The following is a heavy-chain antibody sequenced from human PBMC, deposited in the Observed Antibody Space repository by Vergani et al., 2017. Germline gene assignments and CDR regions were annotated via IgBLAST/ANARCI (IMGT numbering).Heavy chain of an antibody. J-gene: IGHJ2*01. CDR3: AIVGHLVAVTGEGPSLDL. D-gene: IGHD2-21*02. CDR1: NDSVSNTFYY. Sequence: QVQLQESGPGLVKPSETLSLTCTVSNDSVSNTFYYWGWIRQTPGKGLEWIGSIYYSGSTYYNPSLESRVTMSVDTSKSQFSLKLSAVTAADTAVYYCAIVGHLVAVTGEGPSLDLGGRGTWVTVSS. CDR2: IYYSGST. V-gene: IGHV4-39*01.